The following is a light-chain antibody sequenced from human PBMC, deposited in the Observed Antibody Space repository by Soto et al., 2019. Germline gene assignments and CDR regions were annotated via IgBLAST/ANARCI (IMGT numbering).Light chain of an antibody. CDR2: GAS. Sequence: EIVMTQSPATLSVSPGERATLSCRASQSVSSNLAWYKQKPGQAPTLLLYGASARATGIPARFSGSGSGTEFTLTISSLRSEDFAVYYCQHYNNWPFTFGQGTKLEIK. V-gene: IGKV3-15*01. J-gene: IGKJ2*01. CDR1: QSVSSN. CDR3: QHYNNWPFT.